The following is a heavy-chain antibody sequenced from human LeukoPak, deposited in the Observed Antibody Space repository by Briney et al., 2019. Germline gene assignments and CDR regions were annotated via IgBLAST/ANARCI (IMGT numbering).Heavy chain of an antibody. CDR3: ARPHSGTHGTFHL. J-gene: IGHJ3*01. V-gene: IGHV3-30-3*01. CDR2: ISFDGSNK. D-gene: IGHD1-26*01. Sequence: PGGSLRLSCVASGFTFSRYAVHWVRQAPGKGLEWVAVISFDGSNKYYADSVKGRFTISRDNSKNTLYLQMNSLRAEDTAVYYCARPHSGTHGTFHLWGQGTMVTVSS. CDR1: GFTFSRYA.